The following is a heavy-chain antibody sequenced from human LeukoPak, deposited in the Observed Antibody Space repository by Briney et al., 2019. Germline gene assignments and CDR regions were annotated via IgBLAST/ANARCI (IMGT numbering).Heavy chain of an antibody. V-gene: IGHV4-31*03. CDR1: GGSINSGGYY. CDR2: IYYSGST. Sequence: PSETLSLTCTVSGGSINSGGYYWSWIRQHPGKGLEWIGYIYYSGSTYYNPSLKSRVTISVDTSKNQFSLKLSSVTAADTAVYYCARDRDYYGSVISDYYGMDVWGQGTTVTVSS. CDR3: ARDRDYYGSVISDYYGMDV. D-gene: IGHD3-10*01. J-gene: IGHJ6*02.